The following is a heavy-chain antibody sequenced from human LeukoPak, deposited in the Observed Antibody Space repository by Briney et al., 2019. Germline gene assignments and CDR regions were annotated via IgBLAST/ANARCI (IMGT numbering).Heavy chain of an antibody. CDR3: ARMYSSSWYRGYYYYYYMDV. D-gene: IGHD6-13*01. CDR1: GGSISSGYY. Sequence: SETLSLTCTVSGGSISSGYYWGWIRQPPGKGLEWIGYIYYSGSTSYNPSLKSRVTISVDTSKNQFSLKLSSVTAADTAVYYCARMYSSSWYRGYYYYYYMDVWGKGTTVTISS. CDR2: IYYSGST. V-gene: IGHV4-61*01. J-gene: IGHJ6*03.